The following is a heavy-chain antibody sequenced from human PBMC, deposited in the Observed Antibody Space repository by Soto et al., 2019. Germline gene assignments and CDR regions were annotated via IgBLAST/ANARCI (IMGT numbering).Heavy chain of an antibody. J-gene: IGHJ4*02. V-gene: IGHV3-23*04. D-gene: IGHD3-10*01. CDR1: GFTFSSYA. Sequence: EVQLVESGGGLVQPGGSLRLSCAASGFTFSSYAMSWVRQAPGKGLEWVSGISGRGGRTNYADSVKGRFTISRDNSKNTLYLQMNSLRAEDTAVYDCAKSYGSANYYMVGGALDCWGQGTLVTVSS. CDR2: ISGRGGRT. CDR3: AKSYGSANYYMVGGALDC.